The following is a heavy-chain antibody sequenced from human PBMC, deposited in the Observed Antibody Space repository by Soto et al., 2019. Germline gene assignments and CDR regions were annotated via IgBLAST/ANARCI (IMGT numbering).Heavy chain of an antibody. CDR2: ISYDGSNK. Sequence: GALRLSCAASGFTFSSYAMHWVRQAPGKGLEWVAVISYDGSNKYYADSVKGRFTISRDNSKNTLYLQMNSLRAEDTAVYYCARDQSITIFGVVISTNWFDAWGQGTLVTVSS. CDR3: ARDQSITIFGVVISTNWFDA. D-gene: IGHD3-3*01. CDR1: GFTFSSYA. J-gene: IGHJ5*02. V-gene: IGHV3-30-3*01.